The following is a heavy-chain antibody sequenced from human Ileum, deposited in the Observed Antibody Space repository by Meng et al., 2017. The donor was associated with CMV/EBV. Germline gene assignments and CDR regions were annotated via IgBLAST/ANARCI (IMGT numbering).Heavy chain of an antibody. V-gene: IGHV3-21*01. CDR1: GFTFSSYS. D-gene: IGHD6-13*01. Sequence: GESLKISCAASGFTFSSYSMNWVRQAPGKGLEWVSSISSSSSYIYYADSVKGRFTISRDNSKNTLYLQMNSLRAEDTAVYYCAREDFSSTWPYYYYYGMDVWGQGTTVTVSS. CDR2: ISSSSSYI. J-gene: IGHJ6*02. CDR3: AREDFSSTWPYYYYYGMDV.